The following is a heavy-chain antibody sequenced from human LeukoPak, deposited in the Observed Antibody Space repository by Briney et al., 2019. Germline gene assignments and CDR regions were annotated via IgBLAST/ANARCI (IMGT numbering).Heavy chain of an antibody. J-gene: IGHJ4*02. V-gene: IGHV3-30*04. CDR1: GFTFSSYA. D-gene: IGHD5-24*01. CDR3: ARDKRFNGYHLSDY. Sequence: GRSLRLSCAASGFTFSSYAMHWVRQAPGRGLEWVAVISYDGSNKYYADSVKGRFTISRDNSKNTLYMQMNSLRAEDTAVYYCARDKRFNGYHLSDYWGQGTLVTVSS. CDR2: ISYDGSNK.